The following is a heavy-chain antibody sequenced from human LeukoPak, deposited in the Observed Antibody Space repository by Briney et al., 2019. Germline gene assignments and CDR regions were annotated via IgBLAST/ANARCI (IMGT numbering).Heavy chain of an antibody. Sequence: ASVKVSCKASGYSFASYHTHWVRQVRGQGLEWMGSINPKTGGTNYAQNFQDRVTMTRDTSISAAYMELSSLRPDDTAVYYCVRDRGRGYDYNSGDFDCWGQGTLVTVSS. D-gene: IGHD6-19*01. CDR2: INPKTGGT. CDR1: GYSFASYH. J-gene: IGHJ4*02. CDR3: VRDRGRGYDYNSGDFDC. V-gene: IGHV1-2*02.